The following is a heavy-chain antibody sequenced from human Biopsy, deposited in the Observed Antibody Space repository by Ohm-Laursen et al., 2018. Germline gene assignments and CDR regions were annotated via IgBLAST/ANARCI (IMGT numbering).Heavy chain of an antibody. CDR3: ARETPTGIPFNWFDP. Sequence: QTLSLTCALSGDSVSSNSAAWNWIRQSPSRGLEWLGRTYYRSKWYNDYAVSVKSRMTINADTFKNQFSLQLNSVTPEDTAVYYCARETPTGIPFNWFDPWGQGTLVIVSS. CDR2: TYYRSKWYN. J-gene: IGHJ5*02. CDR1: GDSVSSNSAA. D-gene: IGHD1-1*01. V-gene: IGHV6-1*01.